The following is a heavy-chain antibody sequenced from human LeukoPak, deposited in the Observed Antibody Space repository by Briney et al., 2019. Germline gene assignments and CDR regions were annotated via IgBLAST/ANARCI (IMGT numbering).Heavy chain of an antibody. CDR2: IYYTGST. J-gene: IGHJ4*02. V-gene: IGHV4-59*01. Sequence: PSETLSLTCTVSGGSISSYYWSWIRQPPGKGLEWIGYIYYTGSTNYNPSLKSRVTISVDTSKNQFSLMLSSVTAADTAVYYCARAFSSGWYPYSIGGLWFDYWGQGTLVTVSS. CDR1: GGSISSYY. D-gene: IGHD6-19*01. CDR3: ARAFSSGWYPYSIGGLWFDY.